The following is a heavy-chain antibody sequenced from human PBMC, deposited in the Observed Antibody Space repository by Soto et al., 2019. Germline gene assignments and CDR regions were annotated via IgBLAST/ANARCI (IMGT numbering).Heavy chain of an antibody. D-gene: IGHD3-22*01. Sequence: LRLSCAASGFTFSSYGMHWVRQAPGKGLEWVAVISYDGSNKYYADSVKGRFTISRDNSKNTLYLQMNSLRAEDTAVYYCAKDGYDSSGYYPTYFDYWGQGTLVTAPQ. CDR1: GFTFSSYG. CDR3: AKDGYDSSGYYPTYFDY. CDR2: ISYDGSNK. J-gene: IGHJ4*02. V-gene: IGHV3-30*18.